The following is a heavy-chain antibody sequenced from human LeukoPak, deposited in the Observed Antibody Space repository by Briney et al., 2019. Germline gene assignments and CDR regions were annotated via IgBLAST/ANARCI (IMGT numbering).Heavy chain of an antibody. Sequence: SETLSLTCAVYGGSFSGYYLSWIRQPPGKGLEWIGEINHSGSTNYNPSLKSRVTISVDTSKNQFSLKLSSVTAANTAVYYCARGGSSSWYFNWFDPWGQGTLVTVSS. CDR3: ARGGSSSWYFNWFDP. J-gene: IGHJ5*02. V-gene: IGHV4-34*01. D-gene: IGHD6-13*01. CDR2: INHSGST. CDR1: GGSFSGYY.